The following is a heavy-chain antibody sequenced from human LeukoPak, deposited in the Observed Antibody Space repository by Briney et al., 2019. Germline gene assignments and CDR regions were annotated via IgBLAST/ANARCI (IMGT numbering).Heavy chain of an antibody. D-gene: IGHD3-9*01. CDR3: ARSPDILTGENFDY. J-gene: IGHJ4*02. V-gene: IGHV1-2*02. CDR1: GYTFTDHY. CDR2: INPNSGVT. Sequence: ASVKVSCKASGYTFTDHYMHWVRQAPGQGLEWMGWINPNSGVTNYAQKFQGRVTMTRDMSISTAYMELSRLRSDDTAVYYCARSPDILTGENFDYWGQGTLVTVSS.